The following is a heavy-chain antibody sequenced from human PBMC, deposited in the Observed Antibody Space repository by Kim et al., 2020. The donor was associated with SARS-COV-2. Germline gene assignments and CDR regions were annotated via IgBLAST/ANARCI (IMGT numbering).Heavy chain of an antibody. CDR3: AGEGGAISGDWFDP. Sequence: TQKLQGRVTMTTDTSTSTAYMELRSLKSDDTAVYYCAGEGGAISGDWFDPWGQGTLVTVSS. J-gene: IGHJ5*02. D-gene: IGHD3-10*01. V-gene: IGHV1-18*01.